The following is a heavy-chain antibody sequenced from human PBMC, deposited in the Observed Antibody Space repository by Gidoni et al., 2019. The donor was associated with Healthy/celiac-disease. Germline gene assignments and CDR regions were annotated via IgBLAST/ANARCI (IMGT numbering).Heavy chain of an antibody. D-gene: IGHD1-26*01. CDR2: IDPSDSDT. J-gene: IGHJ6*02. Sequence: EVQLVQSGAEVKKPGESLRISWKGSGYSFTSYWISWVRQMPGKGLEWMGRIDPSDSDTNYSPSFQGHVTISADKSISTAYLQWSSLKASDTAMYYCATLTVVGATYYYYYGMDVWGQGTTVTVSS. CDR1: GYSFTSYW. V-gene: IGHV5-10-1*03. CDR3: ATLTVVGATYYYYYGMDV.